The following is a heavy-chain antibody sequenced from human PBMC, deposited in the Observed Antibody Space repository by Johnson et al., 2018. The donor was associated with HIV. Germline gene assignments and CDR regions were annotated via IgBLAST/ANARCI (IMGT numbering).Heavy chain of an antibody. CDR2: ISYDGSNK. V-gene: IGHV3-30-3*01. CDR1: GFTFSSYA. D-gene: IGHD3-10*01. Sequence: QAQLVESGGGVVQPGRSLRLSCAASGFTFSSYAMHWVRQAPGKGLEWVAVISYDGSNKYYADSVKGRFTISRDNSKNTLYLQMNSLRAEDTAVYYCAREGQRLLWFGERRSDAFDIWGQGTMVTVSS. CDR3: AREGQRLLWFGERRSDAFDI. J-gene: IGHJ3*02.